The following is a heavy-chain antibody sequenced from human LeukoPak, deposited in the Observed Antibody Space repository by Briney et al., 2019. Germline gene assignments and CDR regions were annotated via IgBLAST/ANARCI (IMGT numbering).Heavy chain of an antibody. Sequence: SETLSLTCTVSGGSISSYYWSWIRQPPGKGLEWIGYIYYSGSTNYNPSLKSRVTISVDTSKNQFSLKLSSVTTADTAVYYCARVNPYYDILTGYYNGGLNYFDYWGQGTLVTVSS. CDR2: IYYSGST. V-gene: IGHV4-59*01. CDR3: ARVNPYYDILTGYYNGGLNYFDY. J-gene: IGHJ4*02. CDR1: GGSISSYY. D-gene: IGHD3-9*01.